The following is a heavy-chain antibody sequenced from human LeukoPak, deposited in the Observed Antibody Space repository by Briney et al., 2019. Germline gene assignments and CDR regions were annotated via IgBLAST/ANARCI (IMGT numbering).Heavy chain of an antibody. V-gene: IGHV1-2*02. Sequence: GASVKVSCKASGYTFTGYYMHWVRQAPGQGLEWMGWINPNSGGTNYAQKFQGRVTMTRDTSISTAYMELSRLRSDDTAVYYCARVSVGIAAVADMRFDPWGQGTLVTVSS. D-gene: IGHD6-13*01. CDR1: GYTFTGYY. J-gene: IGHJ5*02. CDR3: ARVSVGIAAVADMRFDP. CDR2: INPNSGGT.